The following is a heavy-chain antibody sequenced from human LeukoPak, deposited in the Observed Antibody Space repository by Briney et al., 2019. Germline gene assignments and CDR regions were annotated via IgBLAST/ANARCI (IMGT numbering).Heavy chain of an antibody. J-gene: IGHJ4*02. CDR2: ISPSDGNT. D-gene: IGHD4-17*01. Sequence: PGGSLRLSCAASGFAFSKYAMSWVRQAPGKGLEWVSAISPSDGNTFYADSVKGRSTISRDNSKNTLSLQMNSLRAEDTALYYCAKDSSVPYGITDWGQGTLVTVSS. V-gene: IGHV3-23*01. CDR1: GFAFSKYA. CDR3: AKDSSVPYGITD.